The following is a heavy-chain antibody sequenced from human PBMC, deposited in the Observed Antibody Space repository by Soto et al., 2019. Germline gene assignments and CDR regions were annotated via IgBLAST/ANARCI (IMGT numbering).Heavy chain of an antibody. J-gene: IGHJ6*02. V-gene: IGHV4-39*01. CDR1: GGSISSSSYY. CDR2: IYYSGST. Sequence: SETLSLTCTVSGGSISSSSYYWGWIRQPPGKGLEWIGSIYYSGSTYYNPSLKSRVTISVDTSKDQFSLKLSSVTAADTAVYYCASGYDILTGYPRGDYYGMDVWGQGTTVTVSS. CDR3: ASGYDILTGYPRGDYYGMDV. D-gene: IGHD3-9*01.